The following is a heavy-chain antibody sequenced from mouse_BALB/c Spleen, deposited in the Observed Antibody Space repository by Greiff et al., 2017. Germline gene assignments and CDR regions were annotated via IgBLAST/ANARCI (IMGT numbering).Heavy chain of an antibody. CDR3: TRDGAYYLFAY. Sequence: EVKLVESGGGLVKPGGSLKLSCAASGFTFSSYTMSWVRQTPEKRLEWVATISSGGSYTYYPDSVKGRFTISRDNAKNTLYLQMSSLKSEDTAMYYCTRDGAYYLFAYWGQGTLVTVSA. CDR2: ISSGGSYT. V-gene: IGHV5-6-4*01. CDR1: GFTFSSYT. D-gene: IGHD2-10*01. J-gene: IGHJ3*01.